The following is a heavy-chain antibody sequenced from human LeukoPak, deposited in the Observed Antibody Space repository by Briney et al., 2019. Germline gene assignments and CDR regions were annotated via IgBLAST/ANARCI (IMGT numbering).Heavy chain of an antibody. J-gene: IGHJ6*03. CDR1: GYTFTSYA. CDR3: ARATRGYSYVRSWEYYYYYYMDV. D-gene: IGHD5-18*01. Sequence: GASVKVSCKASGYTFTSYAMNWVRQAPGQGLEWMGWINTNTGNPTYAQGFTGRFVFSLDTSVSTAYLQISSLKAEDTAVYYCARATRGYSYVRSWEYYYYYYMDVWGKGTTVTVSS. CDR2: INTNTGNP. V-gene: IGHV7-4-1*02.